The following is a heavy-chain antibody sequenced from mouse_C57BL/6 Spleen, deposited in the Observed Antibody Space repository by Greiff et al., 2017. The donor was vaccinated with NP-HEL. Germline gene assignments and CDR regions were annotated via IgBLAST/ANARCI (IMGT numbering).Heavy chain of an antibody. CDR3: ARNYYGPPYYFDY. CDR1: GYAFSSSW. V-gene: IGHV1-82*01. Sequence: VMLVESGPELVKPGASVKISCKASGYAFSSSWMNWVKQRPGKGLEWIGRIYPGDGDTNYNGKFKGKATLTADKSSSTAYMQLSSLTSEDSAVYFCARNYYGPPYYFDYWGQGTTLTVSS. CDR2: IYPGDGDT. J-gene: IGHJ2*01. D-gene: IGHD1-1*01.